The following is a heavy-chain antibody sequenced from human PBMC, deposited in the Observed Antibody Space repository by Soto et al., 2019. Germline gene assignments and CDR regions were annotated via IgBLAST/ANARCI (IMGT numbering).Heavy chain of an antibody. CDR2: ISGKSGSI. CDR1: GFSFDDYA. CDR3: AKEDNDRVFNY. V-gene: IGHV3-9*01. J-gene: IGHJ4*02. D-gene: IGHD2-15*01. Sequence: GGSLRLSWAASGFSFDDYAMHWFRQAPGKGLEWVSGISGKSGSIAYADSVKGRFTISRDNAKNSLYLQMNSLRAEDTALYYCAKEDNDRVFNYWGQGTLVTVSS.